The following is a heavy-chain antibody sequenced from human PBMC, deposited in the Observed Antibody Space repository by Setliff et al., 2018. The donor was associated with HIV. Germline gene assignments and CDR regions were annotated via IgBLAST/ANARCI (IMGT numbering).Heavy chain of an antibody. CDR2: IYWNDDK. CDR1: GFSLSTSGVG. D-gene: IGHD1-7*01. CDR3: AHSARDNRNYMGFYFDY. J-gene: IGHJ4*02. V-gene: IGHV2-5*01. Sequence: SGPTLVNPTQTLTLTCTFSGFSLSTSGVGVGWIRQPPGKALEWLALIYWNDDKRYSPSLKSRLTITKDTSKNQVVLTMTNMDPVDTATYYCAHSARDNRNYMGFYFDYWGQGTLVTVSS.